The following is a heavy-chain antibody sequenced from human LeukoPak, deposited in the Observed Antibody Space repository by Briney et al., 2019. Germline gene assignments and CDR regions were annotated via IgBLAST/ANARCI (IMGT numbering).Heavy chain of an antibody. CDR1: GGSFSGYY. Sequence: MASETLSLTCAVYGGSFSGYYWNWIRQPPGKGLEWIGSIYYSGRTYYNPSLKSRVTISVDTSKNQFSLKLSSVTAADTAVYYCAKGTSTFDYWGQGTLVTVSS. CDR3: AKGTSTFDY. V-gene: IGHV4-34*01. J-gene: IGHJ4*02. CDR2: IYYSGRT.